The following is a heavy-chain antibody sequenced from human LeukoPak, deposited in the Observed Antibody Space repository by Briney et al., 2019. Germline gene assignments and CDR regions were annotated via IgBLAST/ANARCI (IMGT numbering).Heavy chain of an antibody. V-gene: IGHV3-23*01. D-gene: IGHD1-1*01. CDR2: ISGSGGST. J-gene: IGHJ6*03. CDR3: AKGTGYYYYYYMDV. CDR1: GFTFSSYA. Sequence: GGSLRLSCAASGFTFSSYAMSWVRQAPGKGLEWVSAISGSGGSTYYADSVKGRFTISRDNSKNTLYLQMNSLRAEDTAVYYCAKGTGYYYYYYMDVWGKGTTVTVSS.